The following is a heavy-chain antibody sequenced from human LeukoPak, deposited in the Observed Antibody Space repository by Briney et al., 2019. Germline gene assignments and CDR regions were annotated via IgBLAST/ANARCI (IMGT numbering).Heavy chain of an antibody. CDR1: GFAFSSYA. V-gene: IGHV3-30-3*01. D-gene: IGHD1-1*01. CDR2: ISYDGSNK. CDR3: ARYDARYGMDV. Sequence: GGSLRLSCAASGFAFSSYAMHWVRQAPGKGLEWVAVISYDGSNKYYADSVKGRFTISRDNSKNTLYLQMNSLRAEDTAVYYCARYDARYGMDVWGQGTTVTVSS. J-gene: IGHJ6*02.